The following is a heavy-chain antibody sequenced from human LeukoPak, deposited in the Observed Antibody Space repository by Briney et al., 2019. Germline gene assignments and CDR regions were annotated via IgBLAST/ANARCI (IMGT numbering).Heavy chain of an antibody. D-gene: IGHD1-7*01. CDR3: ARGYGLVGTLVDY. CDR2: INPNSGDT. CDR1: GYTLTAYY. Sequence: GASVKVSCKASGYTLTAYYMHWVRQAPGQGLEWMGWINPNSGDTDYAQKFQGRVTVTRDTSISTAYMEPSNLRLDDTAVYYCARGYGLVGTLVDYWGEGTLVTVSS. J-gene: IGHJ4*02. V-gene: IGHV1-2*02.